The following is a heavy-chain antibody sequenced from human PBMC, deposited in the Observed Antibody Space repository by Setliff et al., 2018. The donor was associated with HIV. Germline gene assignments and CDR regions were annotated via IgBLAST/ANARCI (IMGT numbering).Heavy chain of an antibody. J-gene: IGHJ4*02. CDR3: APPRYFDY. CDR1: GASISSNSYY. CDR2: IYYNGNT. V-gene: IGHV4-39*07. Sequence: PSETLSLTCSVSGASISSNSYYWGWIRQPPGKGLEWVGSIYYNGNTFYNQSLQSRVTISLDTSKNQFSLELRSVTAADTALYYWAPPRYFDYWGQGTLVTVSS.